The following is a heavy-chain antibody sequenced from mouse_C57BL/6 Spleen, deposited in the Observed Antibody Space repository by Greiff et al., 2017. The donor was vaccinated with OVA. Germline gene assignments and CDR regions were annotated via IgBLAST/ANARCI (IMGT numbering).Heavy chain of an antibody. V-gene: IGHV3-1*01. CDR3: ARGVGYYGSLDY. CDR2: ISYSGST. CDR1: GYSITSGYD. Sequence: DVKLQESGPGMVKPSQSLSLTCTVTGYSITSGYDWHWIRHFPGNKLEWMGYISYSGSTNYNPSLKSRISITHDTSKNHFFLKLNSVTTEDTATYYCARGVGYYGSLDYWGQGTTLTVSS. J-gene: IGHJ2*01. D-gene: IGHD1-1*01.